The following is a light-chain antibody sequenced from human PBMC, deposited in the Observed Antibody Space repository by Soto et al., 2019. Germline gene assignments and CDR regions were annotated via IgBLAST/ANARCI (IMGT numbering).Light chain of an antibody. Sequence: DIQMTQSPSTLSGSVGDRVTITCRASQTISSWLAWYQQKPGQAPRLLIYGASTRATGIPDRFSGSGSGTDFTLTISRLEPEDFATYYCQHFNSYPWTFGQGTKVDIK. CDR1: QTISSW. V-gene: IGKV1-5*01. CDR3: QHFNSYPWT. CDR2: GAS. J-gene: IGKJ1*01.